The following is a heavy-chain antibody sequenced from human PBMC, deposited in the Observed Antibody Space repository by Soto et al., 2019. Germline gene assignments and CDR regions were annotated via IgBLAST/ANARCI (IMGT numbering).Heavy chain of an antibody. Sequence: GGSLRLSCAASGFTVSSNYMSWVRQAPGKGLEWVSVIYSGGSTYYADSVKGRFTISRDNSKNTLYLQMNSLRAEDTAVYYCAREVGSSWGGFDYWGQGTLVTVS. V-gene: IGHV3-66*01. CDR3: AREVGSSWGGFDY. D-gene: IGHD6-13*01. J-gene: IGHJ4*02. CDR2: IYSGGST. CDR1: GFTVSSNY.